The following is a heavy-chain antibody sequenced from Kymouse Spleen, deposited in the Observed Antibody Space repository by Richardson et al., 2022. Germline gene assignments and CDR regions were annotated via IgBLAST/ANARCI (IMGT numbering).Heavy chain of an antibody. CDR1: GFTFDDYA. CDR2: ISWNSGSI. J-gene: IGHJ6*02. D-gene: IGHD6-13*01,IGHD6-25*01,IGHD6-6*01. CDR3: AKDGGGIAALYGMDV. Sequence: EVQLVESGGGLVQPGRSLRLSCAASGFTFDDYAMHWVRQAPGKGLEWVSGISWNSGSIGYADSVKGRFTISRDNAKNSLYLQMNSLRAEDTALYYCAKDGGGIAALYGMDVWGQGTTVTVSS. V-gene: IGHV3-9*01.